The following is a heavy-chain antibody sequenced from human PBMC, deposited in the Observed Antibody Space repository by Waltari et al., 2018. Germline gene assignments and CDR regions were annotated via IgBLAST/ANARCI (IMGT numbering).Heavy chain of an antibody. CDR1: GGSISSYY. J-gene: IGHJ6*03. D-gene: IGHD5-12*01. CDR2: ITYSGST. V-gene: IGHV4-59*01. Sequence: QVQLQESGPGLVKPSETLSLTCTVSGGSISSYYWSWIRQPPGKGLEWMGYITYSGSTNYNPSLKSRVTISVDTSKNQFSLKLSSVTAADTAVYYCARVYSGYDPPYYYYYYMDVWGKGTTVTVSS. CDR3: ARVYSGYDPPYYYYYYMDV.